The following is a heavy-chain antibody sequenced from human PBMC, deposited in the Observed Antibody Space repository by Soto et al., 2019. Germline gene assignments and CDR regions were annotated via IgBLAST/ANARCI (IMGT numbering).Heavy chain of an antibody. V-gene: IGHV3-23*01. D-gene: IGHD2-2*01. CDR2: TGLNGRTT. Sequence: EVQLLESGGGLVQPGGSLRLSCAASGFTFSMSAMSWVRQAPGKGLEWVSTTGLNGRTTYNADSVKGRFTVSRDNSKNTLHLQMNSLRAEDTAVYYCATVHSTSRSFDYWGQGTLVTVSS. CDR3: ATVHSTSRSFDY. CDR1: GFTFSMSA. J-gene: IGHJ4*02.